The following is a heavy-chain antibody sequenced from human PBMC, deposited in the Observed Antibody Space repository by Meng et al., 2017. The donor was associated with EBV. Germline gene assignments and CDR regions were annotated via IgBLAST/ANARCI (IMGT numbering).Heavy chain of an antibody. Sequence: QVELVQSGAEVKKPGSSVKVSCKASGGTFSSYAISWVRQAPGKGLEWMGGIIPIFGTANYAQKFQGRVTITADKSTSTAYMELSSLRSEDTAVYYCARDRWEPKGKGWFDPWGQGTLVTVSS. V-gene: IGHV1-69*06. CDR2: IIPIFGTA. CDR3: ARDRWEPKGKGWFDP. CDR1: GGTFSSYA. J-gene: IGHJ5*02. D-gene: IGHD1-26*01.